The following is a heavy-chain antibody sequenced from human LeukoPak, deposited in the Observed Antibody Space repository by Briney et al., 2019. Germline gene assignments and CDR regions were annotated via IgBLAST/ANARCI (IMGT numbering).Heavy chain of an antibody. D-gene: IGHD6-13*01. CDR3: ARDAMIAAAGTPYFDY. J-gene: IGHJ4*02. V-gene: IGHV3-21*01. Sequence: GGPLRLSCAASGFTVSSNYMSWVRQAPGKGLEWVSSISSSSSYIYYADSVKGRFTISRDNAKNSLYLQMNSLRAEDTAVYYCARDAMIAAAGTPYFDYWGQGTLVTVSS. CDR1: GFTVSSNY. CDR2: ISSSSSYI.